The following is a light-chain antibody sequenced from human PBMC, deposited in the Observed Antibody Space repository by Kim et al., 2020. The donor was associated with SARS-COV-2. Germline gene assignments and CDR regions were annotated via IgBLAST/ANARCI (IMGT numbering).Light chain of an antibody. CDR2: DVS. CDR1: SSDVGGYNY. Sequence: GHSVTISWTGTSSDVGGYNYVSWYQQHPGKAPKLMIYDVSKRPSGVPDRFSGSKSGNTASLTISGLQAEDEADYYCCSYAGSYGVVFGGGTQLTVL. CDR3: CSYAGSYGVV. V-gene: IGLV2-11*01. J-gene: IGLJ2*01.